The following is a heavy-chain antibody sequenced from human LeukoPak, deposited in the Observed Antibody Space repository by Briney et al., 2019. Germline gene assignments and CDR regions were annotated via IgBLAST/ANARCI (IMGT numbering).Heavy chain of an antibody. CDR1: GYSFTSSW. D-gene: IGHD1-26*01. CDR2: IYPGDSDT. J-gene: IGHJ4*02. Sequence: GESLKISCKGSGYSFTSSWIGWVRQMPGKGLEWMGIIYPGDSDTRYSPSFQGQVTIAADKSISTAYLQWSSLKASDTAMYYCAIYSDTYYFDHWGQGTLVTVSS. CDR3: AIYSDTYYFDH. V-gene: IGHV5-51*01.